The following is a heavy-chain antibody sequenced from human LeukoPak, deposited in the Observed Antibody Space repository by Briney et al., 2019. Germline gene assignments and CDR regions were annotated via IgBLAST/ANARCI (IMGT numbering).Heavy chain of an antibody. J-gene: IGHJ5*02. CDR1: GFTFKDYA. CDR3: AKQEGWNLGNYYADH. D-gene: IGHD1-26*01. CDR2: IFGDGGGD. Sequence: GGSLRLAWTAAGFTFKDYATSWVRQAPGKVLEWISTIFGDGGGDYYADSVRGRYTMSRENPKNTLYLQMNSLRGDDTAVYYCAKQEGWNLGNYYADHWGRGTLVTVSS. V-gene: IGHV3-23*01.